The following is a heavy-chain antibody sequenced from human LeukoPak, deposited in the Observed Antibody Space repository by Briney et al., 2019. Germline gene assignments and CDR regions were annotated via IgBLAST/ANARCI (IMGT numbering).Heavy chain of an antibody. Sequence: SETLSLTCTVSGGSISSYYWSWIRQPPGKGLEWIGYIYYSGSTSYNPSLKSRVTISVDTSKNQFSLRLTSVTAADTAVYYCARHMVTVGGVIVPAYWGQGTLVIVSS. CDR3: ARHMVTVGGVIVPAY. CDR1: GGSISSYY. J-gene: IGHJ4*02. D-gene: IGHD3-16*02. CDR2: IYYSGST. V-gene: IGHV4-59*08.